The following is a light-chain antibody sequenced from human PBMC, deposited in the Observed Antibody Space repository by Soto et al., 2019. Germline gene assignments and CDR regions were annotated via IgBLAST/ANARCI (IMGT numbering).Light chain of an antibody. Sequence: DIQMTQSPSFLSASVGDRVTITCQASQDITTSLNWYQQKPGKAPKLLMYDASNLETGVPSRYSGSGSGTDFTFTISSLQAEDIATYYCQQYDNLPLSFGVGTKVEIK. CDR1: QDITTS. J-gene: IGKJ4*01. V-gene: IGKV1-33*01. CDR3: QQYDNLPLS. CDR2: DAS.